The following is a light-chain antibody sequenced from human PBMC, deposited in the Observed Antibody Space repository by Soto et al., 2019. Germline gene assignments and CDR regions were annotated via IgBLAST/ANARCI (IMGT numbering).Light chain of an antibody. CDR2: EVT. Sequence: QSALTQPPSASGSPGQSVTISCTGTSSDVGGYNYVSWYQQYPGRAPKLMIYEVTKRPSGVPDRFSGSKSGNTASLTVSGLQGEDEADYYCSSYAASNNFVFGGGTKVTVL. CDR3: SSYAASNNFV. V-gene: IGLV2-8*01. J-gene: IGLJ3*02. CDR1: SSDVGGYNY.